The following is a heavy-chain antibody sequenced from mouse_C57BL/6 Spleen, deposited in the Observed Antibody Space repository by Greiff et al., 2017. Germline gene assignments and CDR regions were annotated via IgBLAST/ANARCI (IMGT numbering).Heavy chain of an antibody. V-gene: IGHV1-69*01. Sequence: QVQLKQPGAELVMPGASVKLSCKASGYTFTSYWMHWVKQRPGQGLEWIGEIDPSDSYTNYNQKFKGKSTLTVDKSSSTAYMQLSSLTSEDSAVYYCAASGGYWGQGTSVTVSS. CDR3: AASGGY. CDR1: GYTFTSYW. J-gene: IGHJ4*01. D-gene: IGHD1-3*01. CDR2: IDPSDSYT.